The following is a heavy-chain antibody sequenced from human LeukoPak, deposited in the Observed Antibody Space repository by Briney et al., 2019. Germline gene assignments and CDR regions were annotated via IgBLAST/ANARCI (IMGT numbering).Heavy chain of an antibody. J-gene: IGHJ4*02. V-gene: IGHV4-34*01. CDR1: GFTFSSYE. D-gene: IGHD4-23*01. Sequence: GSLRLSCAASGFTFSSYEMNWVRQAPGKGLEWIGEINHSGSTNYNPSLKSRVTISVDTSKNQFSLKLSSVTAADTAVYYCARLLRWSYYFDYWGQGTLVTVSS. CDR2: INHSGST. CDR3: ARLLRWSYYFDY.